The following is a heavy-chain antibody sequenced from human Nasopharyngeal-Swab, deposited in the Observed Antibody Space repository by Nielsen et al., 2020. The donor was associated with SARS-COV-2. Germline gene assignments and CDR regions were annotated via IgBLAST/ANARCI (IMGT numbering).Heavy chain of an antibody. V-gene: IGHV4-59*01. CDR1: GRSISSYY. CDR2: IYYSGST. Sequence: SETLSLTCTVSGRSISSYYWSWIRQPPGKGLEWIGYIYYSGSTNYNPSLKSRVTISVDTSKNQFSLKLSSVTAADTAVYYCARDPGAHGGAFDIWGQGTMVTVSS. J-gene: IGHJ3*02. D-gene: IGHD2-15*01. CDR3: ARDPGAHGGAFDI.